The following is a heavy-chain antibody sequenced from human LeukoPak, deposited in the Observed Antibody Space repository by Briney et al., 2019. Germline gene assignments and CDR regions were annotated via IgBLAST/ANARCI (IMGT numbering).Heavy chain of an antibody. J-gene: IGHJ4*02. V-gene: IGHV1-46*01. Sequence: GASVKVSCKASGYTFTNYYIHWVRQAPGQGLEWMGIINPSGGGTTYAQKFQGRVTMTRDTSTSTVFMELSSLTSDDTAVYYCARDITGTTPSDYWGQGTLVTVSS. CDR3: ARDITGTTPSDY. CDR1: GYTFTNYY. CDR2: INPSGGGT. D-gene: IGHD1-20*01.